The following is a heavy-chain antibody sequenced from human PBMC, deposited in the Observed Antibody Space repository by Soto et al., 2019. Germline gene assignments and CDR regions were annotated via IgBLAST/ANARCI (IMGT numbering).Heavy chain of an antibody. Sequence: ASVKVSCKASGYTFSQYGLNWVRQAPGQGLEWMGWINPYNGNTDYSQNLLGRFTMTTDTSTSTAYMELRSLSSDDTAVYYCARSGNSDYWGQGTLVIVSS. J-gene: IGHJ4*02. CDR1: GYTFSQYG. V-gene: IGHV1-18*01. CDR2: INPYNGNT. D-gene: IGHD2-15*01. CDR3: ARSGNSDY.